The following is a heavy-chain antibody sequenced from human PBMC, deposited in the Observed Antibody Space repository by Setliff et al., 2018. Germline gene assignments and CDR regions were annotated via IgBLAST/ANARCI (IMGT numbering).Heavy chain of an antibody. V-gene: IGHV1-18*01. Sequence: ASVKVSCKASGYTFTSYGISWVRQAPGQGLEWVGWISPYSGKTDYAQKFQDRVIMTIDPSTTTAYMELKTLRSDDTAVYYCARGRGPDIVVTIPGDYWGQGTQVTVSS. CDR1: GYTFTSYG. CDR2: ISPYSGKT. D-gene: IGHD2-15*01. CDR3: ARGRGPDIVVTIPGDY. J-gene: IGHJ4*02.